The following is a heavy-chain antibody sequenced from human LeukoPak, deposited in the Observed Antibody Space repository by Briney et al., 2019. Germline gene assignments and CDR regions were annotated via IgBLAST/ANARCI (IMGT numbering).Heavy chain of an antibody. J-gene: IGHJ5*02. V-gene: IGHV4-39*07. CDR1: GGSISSSDYY. CDR2: IYYTGST. CDR3: ARENYCTNGVCWAFDP. Sequence: SETLSLTCTVSGGSISSSDYYWSWIRQPPGKGLEWLGNIYYTGSTSYNPSLKSRVTISVDTFRTQFSLHLSSVTAADTAVYYCARENYCTNGVCWAFDPWGQGTLVTVSS. D-gene: IGHD2-8*01.